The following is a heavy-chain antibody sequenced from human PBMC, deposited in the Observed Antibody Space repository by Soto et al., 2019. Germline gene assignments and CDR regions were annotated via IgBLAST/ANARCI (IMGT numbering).Heavy chain of an antibody. D-gene: IGHD3-9*01. CDR3: ARGYDILTGYYPSGY. CDR2: INSDGSST. CDR1: GFTFSSYW. J-gene: IGHJ4*02. Sequence: GGSLRLSCAASGFTFSSYWMHWVRQAPGKGLVWVSRINSDGSSTSYADSVKGRFTISRDNAKNTLYLQMNSLRAEDTAVYYCARGYDILTGYYPSGYWGQGTLVTVS. V-gene: IGHV3-74*01.